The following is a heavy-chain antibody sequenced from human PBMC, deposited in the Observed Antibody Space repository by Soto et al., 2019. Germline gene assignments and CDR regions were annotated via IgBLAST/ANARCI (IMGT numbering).Heavy chain of an antibody. CDR2: IYYSGST. CDR3: ARRTVNIRTFYSGLKAHCFDY. CDR1: GDSMSSSDYY. V-gene: IGHV4-39*02. J-gene: IGHJ4*02. Sequence: QLQLHESGPGLVKPSETLSLTCAVSGDSMSSSDYYWGWIRQPPGKGLEWIGSIYYSGSTYHNPFLQRRVAISVDTSKNHFSLKLKSVTAADTAIYYCARRTVNIRTFYSGLKAHCFDYWGQGAPVTVSS. D-gene: IGHD6-19*01.